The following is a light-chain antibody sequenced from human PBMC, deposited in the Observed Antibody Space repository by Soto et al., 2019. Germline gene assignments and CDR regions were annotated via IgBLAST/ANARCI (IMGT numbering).Light chain of an antibody. J-gene: IGKJ4*01. CDR3: QQADSFPLT. CDR1: QDISNS. CDR2: AAS. V-gene: IGKV1D-12*01. Sequence: DIQMTQSPSSVSASVGDTINITCRASQDISNSLAWYQQKPGKAPKLLIYAASSLQSGVPSRFSGSGSGTDFTLTISSLQPEDFATYYCQQADSFPLTFGGGTKVEIK.